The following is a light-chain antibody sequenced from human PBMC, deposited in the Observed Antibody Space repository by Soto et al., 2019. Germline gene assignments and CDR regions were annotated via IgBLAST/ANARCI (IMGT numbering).Light chain of an antibody. V-gene: IGLV1-40*01. CDR1: SCNIGAGYD. CDR3: QSYDSTLSARYV. Sequence: QSVLTQPPSVSGAPGQRVTISCTGSSCNIGAGYDVHWYQQRPGTAPKLLIFGNTNRPSGVPDRFSGSKSGTSASQAITGLQAEDEGDDYCQSYDSTLSARYVFGTGTKVTVL. J-gene: IGLJ1*01. CDR2: GNT.